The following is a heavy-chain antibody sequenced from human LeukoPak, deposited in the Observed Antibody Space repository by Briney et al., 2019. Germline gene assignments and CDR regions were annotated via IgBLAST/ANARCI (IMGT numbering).Heavy chain of an antibody. Sequence: ASVKVSCKVSGYTLTELSMHWVRQAPGKGLEWMGGFDPEDGETIYAQKFQGRVTMTEDTSTDTAYMELSSLRSEDTAVYYCATARLVPGYSSGWTDYWGQGTLVTVSS. CDR1: GYTLTELS. V-gene: IGHV1-24*01. D-gene: IGHD6-19*01. CDR3: ATARLVPGYSSGWTDY. J-gene: IGHJ4*02. CDR2: FDPEDGET.